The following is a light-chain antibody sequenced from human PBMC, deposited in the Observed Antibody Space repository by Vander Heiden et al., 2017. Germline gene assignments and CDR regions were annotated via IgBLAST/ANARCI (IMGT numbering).Light chain of an antibody. CDR3: LQDDDYPVT. CDR1: QGIAND. J-gene: IGKJ5*01. V-gene: IGKV1-6*01. Sequence: AIQVTQSPSSLSASVGDRVTITCRASQGIANDLGWYQQKPGKAPKLLIYATSILQSGVPSRFSGSGSGTDFTLTISSLQPEDFATYYCLQDDDYPVTFGQGTRLEIK. CDR2: ATS.